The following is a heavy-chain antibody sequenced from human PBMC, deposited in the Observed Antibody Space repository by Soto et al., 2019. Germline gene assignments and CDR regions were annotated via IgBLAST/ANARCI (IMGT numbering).Heavy chain of an antibody. CDR1: GYAFTTYG. V-gene: IGHV1-18*01. Sequence: QVHLVQSGAEVKKPGASVKVSCQGSGYAFTTYGITWVRQAPGQGLEWMGWISAHNGNTNYAQKLQGRVTVTRDTSTSTAYMELRSLSYDGTAVYYCARGRYGDYWGQGALVTVSS. CDR3: ARGRYGDY. CDR2: ISAHNGNT. J-gene: IGHJ4*02. D-gene: IGHD1-1*01.